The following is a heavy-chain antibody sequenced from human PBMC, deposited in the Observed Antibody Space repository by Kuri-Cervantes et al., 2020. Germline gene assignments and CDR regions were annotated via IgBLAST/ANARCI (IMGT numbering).Heavy chain of an antibody. J-gene: IGHJ6*02. CDR2: ISAYNGNT. V-gene: IGHV1-18*01. Sequence: ASVKVSCKASGYTFTSYGISWVRQAPGQGLEWMGWISAYNGNTNYAQKLQGRVTMTTDTSTSTAYMELRSLRSDDTAVYYCARGDYCSGGSCSYGMDVWGQGTTVTVSS. CDR3: ARGDYCSGGSCSYGMDV. CDR1: GYTFTSYG. D-gene: IGHD2-15*01.